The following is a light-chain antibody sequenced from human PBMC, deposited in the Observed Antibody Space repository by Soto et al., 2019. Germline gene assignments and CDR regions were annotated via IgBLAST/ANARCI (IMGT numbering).Light chain of an antibody. CDR1: QSISSW. CDR3: QQYNSYWT. Sequence: DIQMTQSPSTLSASVGDRVTITCRASQSISSWLVWYQQKPGKAPKLLIYDASSLESGVPSRFSGSGSGTEFTLTISSLQPDDFATYYCQQYNSYWTFGQGTKVKIK. V-gene: IGKV1-5*01. CDR2: DAS. J-gene: IGKJ1*01.